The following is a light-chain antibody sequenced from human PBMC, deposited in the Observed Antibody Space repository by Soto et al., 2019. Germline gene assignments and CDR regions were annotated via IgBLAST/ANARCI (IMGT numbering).Light chain of an antibody. CDR2: AAS. J-gene: IGKJ3*01. CDR3: QHADSFPFT. V-gene: IGKV1-12*01. Sequence: DIQMTQSPSSVSASVGDRVTITWRASQDISGWLAWYQQKPGEAPKLLIYAASSLQSGVPSRFSGSGYGADFTLTITSLQPEDSAVYYCQHADSFPFTFGPGTKVIIK. CDR1: QDISGW.